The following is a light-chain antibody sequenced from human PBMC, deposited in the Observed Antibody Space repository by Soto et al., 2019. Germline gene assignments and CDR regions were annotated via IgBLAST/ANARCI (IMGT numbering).Light chain of an antibody. J-gene: IGKJ1*01. CDR1: QSITNW. Sequence: DIQMTQSPSTLSAYVGDRVTITCRASQSITNWVAWYQQKPGKDPKLLIYDASNLESGVPSRFSGRGSGTDFTLTVSSLQPDDFATYYCQQYNNYSPTFGQGTKVEV. CDR2: DAS. CDR3: QQYNNYSPT. V-gene: IGKV1-5*01.